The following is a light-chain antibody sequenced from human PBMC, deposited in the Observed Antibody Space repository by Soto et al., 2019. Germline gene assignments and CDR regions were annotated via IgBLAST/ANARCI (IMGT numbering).Light chain of an antibody. J-gene: IGKJ5*01. CDR3: QQYNIWRSIT. CDR1: QGISGW. V-gene: IGKV1-12*02. Sequence: DIQMTQSPSSFSASVLARLTITCRASQGISGWLAWYQQKPGKAPNLLIYDASTLRNGVPSRFSGSGSGTYFTLTISSLQSEDFAVYYCQQYNIWRSITLGQGTRLEIK. CDR2: DAS.